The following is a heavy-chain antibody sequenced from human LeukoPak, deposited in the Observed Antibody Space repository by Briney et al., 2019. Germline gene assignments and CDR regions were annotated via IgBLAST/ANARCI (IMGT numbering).Heavy chain of an antibody. CDR2: ISWNSGSI. J-gene: IGHJ4*02. CDR1: GFTFDDYA. D-gene: IGHD3-22*01. Sequence: GGSLRLSCAASGFTFDDYAMHWVRQAPGKGLEWVIGISWNSGSIGYADSVKGRFTISRDNAKNSLYLQMNSLRAEDTALYYCAKDNDDSSGYLDYFDYWGQGTLVTVSS. V-gene: IGHV3-9*01. CDR3: AKDNDDSSGYLDYFDY.